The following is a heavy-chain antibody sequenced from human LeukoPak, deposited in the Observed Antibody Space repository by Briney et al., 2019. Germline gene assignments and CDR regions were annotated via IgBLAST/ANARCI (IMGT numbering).Heavy chain of an antibody. CDR2: ISSSSSYI. Sequence: GGSLRLSCAASGFAFSTYNMNWVRQAPGKGLEWVSSISSSSSYIYYADSLKGRFTISRDNANNSVYLQMNSLRAEDTAVYYCARDLYHDSTGYIPAGDAFDIWGQGTMVTVSS. J-gene: IGHJ3*02. CDR1: GFAFSTYN. D-gene: IGHD3-22*01. CDR3: ARDLYHDSTGYIPAGDAFDI. V-gene: IGHV3-21*06.